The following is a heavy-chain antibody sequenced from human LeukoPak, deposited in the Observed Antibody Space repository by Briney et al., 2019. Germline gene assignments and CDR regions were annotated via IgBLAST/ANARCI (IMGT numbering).Heavy chain of an antibody. J-gene: IGHJ3*02. CDR3: EREDSGGSRNAFDI. CDR1: GGSISSGSYY. Sequence: TLSLTCTVSGGSISSGSYYWSWIRQPAGGGLEWIGRIYTSGSTNYNPSLKGRVTISVDTSKNQLSLKLSTVTAADTAVYYWEREDSGGSRNAFDIWGQGTMVTVSS. D-gene: IGHD5-12*01. V-gene: IGHV4-61*02. CDR2: IYTSGST.